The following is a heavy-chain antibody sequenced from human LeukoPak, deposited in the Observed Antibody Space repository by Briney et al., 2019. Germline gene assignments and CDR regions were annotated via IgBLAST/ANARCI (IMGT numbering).Heavy chain of an antibody. D-gene: IGHD2-2*01. V-gene: IGHV3-30*02. CDR1: GFTFSSYG. J-gene: IGHJ6*02. Sequence: PGGSLRLSCAASGFTFSSYGMHWVRQAPGKGLEWVAFIRYDGSNKYYADSVKGRFTISRDNSKNTLYLQMNSLRAEDTAVYYCARDRVVVPAARGYYYYYGMDVWGQGTTVTVSS. CDR3: ARDRVVVPAARGYYYYYGMDV. CDR2: IRYDGSNK.